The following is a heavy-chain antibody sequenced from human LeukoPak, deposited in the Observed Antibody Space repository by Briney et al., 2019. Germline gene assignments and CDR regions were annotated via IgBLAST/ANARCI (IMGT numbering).Heavy chain of an antibody. Sequence: GSLRLFWAASGFTFSSYWMSWVRQAPGKGLEWVANIKQDGSEKYYVDSVKGRFTISRDNAKNSLYLQMNSLRAEDTAVYYCARDAGYDYDDYGFDYWGQGTLVTVSS. CDR2: IKQDGSEK. V-gene: IGHV3-7*01. CDR1: GFTFSSYW. D-gene: IGHD4-17*01. J-gene: IGHJ4*02. CDR3: ARDAGYDYDDYGFDY.